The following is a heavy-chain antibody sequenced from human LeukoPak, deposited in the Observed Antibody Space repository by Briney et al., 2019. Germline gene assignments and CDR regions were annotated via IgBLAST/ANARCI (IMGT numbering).Heavy chain of an antibody. CDR1: GFTFSSYS. J-gene: IGHJ4*02. Sequence: PGGSLRLSFAGSGFTFSSYSMNWVRQAPGKGLEWVLYISSSTRTIYYADSVKGRFTISRDNAKNSLYLQMNSLRAEDTAVYFCAIVGALSSSWLLYWGQGTLVTVSS. V-gene: IGHV3-48*01. CDR3: AIVGALSSSWLLY. CDR2: ISSSTRTI. D-gene: IGHD6-13*01.